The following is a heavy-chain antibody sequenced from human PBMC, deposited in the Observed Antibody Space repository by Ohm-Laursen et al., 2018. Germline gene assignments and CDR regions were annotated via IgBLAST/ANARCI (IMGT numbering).Heavy chain of an antibody. CDR3: ARDPTFHAFDI. J-gene: IGHJ3*02. CDR2: IRKDGGET. D-gene: IGHD2/OR15-2a*01. V-gene: IGHV3-7*01. CDR1: GFIFSNYW. Sequence: SLRLFCTASGFIFSNYWMTWVRQAPGKGLEWVANIRKDGGETYYVDSVKGRFTISRDNAKNSLYLQINSLKGEDTAVYFCARDPTFHAFDIWGQGTMVTVSS.